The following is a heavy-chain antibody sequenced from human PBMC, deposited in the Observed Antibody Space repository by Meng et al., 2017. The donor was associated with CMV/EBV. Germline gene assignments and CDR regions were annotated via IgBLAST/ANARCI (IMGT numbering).Heavy chain of an antibody. J-gene: IGHJ4*02. Sequence: QITFKESRPPLVTPPQHRTLTCTFAAFSLRTSGVGVCWIRQPPGKALEWLALIYWDDDKRYSPSLKSRLTITKDTSKNQVVLTMTNMDPVDTATYYCARIAAAGRFDYWGQGTLVTVSS. V-gene: IGHV2-5*02. CDR3: ARIAAAGRFDY. D-gene: IGHD6-13*01. CDR1: AFSLRTSGVG. CDR2: IYWDDDK.